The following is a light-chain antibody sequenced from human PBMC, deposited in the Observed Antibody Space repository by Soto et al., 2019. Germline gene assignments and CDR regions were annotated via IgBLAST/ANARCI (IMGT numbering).Light chain of an antibody. J-gene: IGKJ2*01. CDR2: RAS. Sequence: DIQMTQSPSTLSASVGDRVTITCRASQSIRSWLAWYQQKSGKAPKLLIYRASSLESGVPSRFRGSGSGTEFTLKISSLQTDDFATYHCQQYNNYPYTFGQGTKLEIK. CDR3: QQYNNYPYT. V-gene: IGKV1-5*03. CDR1: QSIRSW.